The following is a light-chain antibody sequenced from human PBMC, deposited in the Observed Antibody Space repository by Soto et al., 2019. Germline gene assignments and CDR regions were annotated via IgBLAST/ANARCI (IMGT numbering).Light chain of an antibody. Sequence: DIAMTQSPATLSVSPGESATLSCEASQSVSFTLAWYQQKPGQAPRLLLYSASIRATGTPARFSGSGSGTQFTLTISSLQSEDFAVYYCQQYDNLPPWTFGQGTKVDIK. V-gene: IGKV3-15*01. J-gene: IGKJ1*01. CDR3: QQYDNLPPWT. CDR1: QSVSFT. CDR2: SAS.